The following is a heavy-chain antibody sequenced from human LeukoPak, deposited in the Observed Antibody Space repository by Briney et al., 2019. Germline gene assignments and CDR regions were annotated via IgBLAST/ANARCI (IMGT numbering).Heavy chain of an antibody. CDR2: VHPDSGNT. Sequence: ASVKVSCKTSGYPFSTWEINWVRQAAGQGLEWLGWVHPDSGNTDYAQKFRGRVTMSRDTPTSTAHMELSGLRLGGTAVNFCARGPGNAPWGQGTWSPSPQ. CDR1: GYPFSTWE. V-gene: IGHV1-8*01. CDR3: ARGPGNAP. J-gene: IGHJ5*02. D-gene: IGHD1-1*01.